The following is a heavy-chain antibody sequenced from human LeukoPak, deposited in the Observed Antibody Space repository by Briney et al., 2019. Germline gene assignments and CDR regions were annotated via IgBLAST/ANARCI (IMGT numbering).Heavy chain of an antibody. Sequence: GGSLRLSCTASGFTFSSYAMHWVRQAPGKGLEYVSAISSNGGSTYYADSVKGRFTISRDNSKNTLYLQMNSLRVEDTAVYYCAKDGGPSSSGSQFFNYWGQGALVTVSS. J-gene: IGHJ4*02. D-gene: IGHD1-26*01. CDR2: ISSNGGST. V-gene: IGHV3-64*04. CDR1: GFTFSSYA. CDR3: AKDGGPSSSGSQFFNY.